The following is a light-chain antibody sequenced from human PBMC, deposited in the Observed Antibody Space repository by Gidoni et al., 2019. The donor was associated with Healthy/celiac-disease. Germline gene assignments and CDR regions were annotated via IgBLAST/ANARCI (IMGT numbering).Light chain of an antibody. V-gene: IGKV1-9*01. CDR2: AAS. CDR1: LGISSY. Sequence: DIQWTQSPSFLSASVGDTVTITCRANLGISSYLALYQQKPGKAPKLLIYAASTLQSGVPSRFSGSGSGTEFTLTISSLQPEDFATYYCQQLNSYTPITFGQGTRLEIK. CDR3: QQLNSYTPIT. J-gene: IGKJ5*01.